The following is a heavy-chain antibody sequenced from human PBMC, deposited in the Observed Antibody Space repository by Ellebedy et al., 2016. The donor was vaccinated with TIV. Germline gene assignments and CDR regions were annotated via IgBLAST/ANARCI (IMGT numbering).Heavy chain of an antibody. V-gene: IGHV1-8*01. CDR3: ARSAAGTNHFDY. CDR2: MNPNSGNT. J-gene: IGHJ4*02. D-gene: IGHD6-13*01. Sequence: ASVKVSXKASGYTFTSYDINWVRQATGQGLEWMGWMNPNSGNTGYAQKFQGRVTMTRNTSISTAYMELSSLRSEDTAVYYCARSAAGTNHFDYWGQGTLVTVSS. CDR1: GYTFTSYD.